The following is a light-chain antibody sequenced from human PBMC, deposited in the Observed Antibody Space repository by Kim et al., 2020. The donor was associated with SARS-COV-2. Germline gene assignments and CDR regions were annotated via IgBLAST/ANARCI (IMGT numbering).Light chain of an antibody. CDR2: VNSDGSH. CDR1: RGHTTYD. CDR3: QTWGTGIRI. J-gene: IGLJ2*01. Sequence: QLVLTQSPSASASLGASVKLTCTLSRGHTTYDIAWHQQQPEKGPRYLMKVNSDGSHNRGDGIPDRFSGSSSGAERYLTISSLQSDDEADYYCQTWGTGIRIFGGGTQLTVL. V-gene: IGLV4-69*01.